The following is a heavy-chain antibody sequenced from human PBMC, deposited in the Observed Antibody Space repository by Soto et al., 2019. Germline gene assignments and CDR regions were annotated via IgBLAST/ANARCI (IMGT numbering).Heavy chain of an antibody. J-gene: IGHJ5*02. V-gene: IGHV4-39*01. CDR1: GVSISGSSYY. CDR3: ARHGSS. Sequence: PSETLSLTCSVSGVSISGSSYYLGWIRQPPGKGLEWIGSIYYSGQTYYNPSLKSRVTTSVDRSKNQFSLNLTSVTATDTAFYYCARHGSSWGQGTLVPVSS. CDR2: IYYSGQT.